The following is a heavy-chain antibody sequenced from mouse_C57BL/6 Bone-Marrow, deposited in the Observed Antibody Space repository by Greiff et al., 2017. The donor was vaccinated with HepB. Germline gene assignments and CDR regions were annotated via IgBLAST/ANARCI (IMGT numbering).Heavy chain of an antibody. V-gene: IGHV1-81*01. CDR3: ARLYYGSSLYAMDY. J-gene: IGHJ4*01. CDR1: GYTFTSYG. CDR2: IYPRSGNT. Sequence: QVQLKQSGAELARPGASVKLSCKASGYTFTSYGISWVKQRTGQGLEWIGEIYPRSGNTYYNEKFKGKATLTADKSSSTAYMELRSLTSEDSAVYFCARLYYGSSLYAMDYWGQGTSVTVSS. D-gene: IGHD1-1*01.